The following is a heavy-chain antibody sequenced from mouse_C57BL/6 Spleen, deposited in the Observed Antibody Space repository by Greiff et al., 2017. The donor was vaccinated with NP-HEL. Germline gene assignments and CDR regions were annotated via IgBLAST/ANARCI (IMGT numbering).Heavy chain of an antibody. J-gene: IGHJ4*01. Sequence: VQLQQSGAELVRPGASVKLSCTASGFNIKDYYMHWVKQRPEQGLEWIGRIDPEDGDTEYAPKFQGKATMTADTSSNTAYLQLSSLTSEDTAVYYCTLAYYSNPYAMDYWGQGTSVTVSS. CDR1: GFNIKDYY. CDR3: TLAYYSNPYAMDY. D-gene: IGHD2-5*01. V-gene: IGHV14-1*01. CDR2: IDPEDGDT.